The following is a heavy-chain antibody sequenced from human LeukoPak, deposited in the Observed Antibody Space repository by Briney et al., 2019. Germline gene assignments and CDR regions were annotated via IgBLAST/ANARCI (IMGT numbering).Heavy chain of an antibody. CDR3: ARVPSDIVATFFFDY. D-gene: IGHD5-12*01. Sequence: SETLSLTCTVSGGSISSYYWSWIRQPPGKGLEWIGYIYYSGSTNYNPSLKSRVTISVDTSKNQFSLKLSSVTAADTAVYYCARVPSDIVATFFFDYWGQGTLVTVSS. J-gene: IGHJ4*02. V-gene: IGHV4-59*01. CDR1: GGSISSYY. CDR2: IYYSGST.